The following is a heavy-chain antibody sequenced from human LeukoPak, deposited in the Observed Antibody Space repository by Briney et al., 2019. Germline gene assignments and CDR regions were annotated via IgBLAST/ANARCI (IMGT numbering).Heavy chain of an antibody. CDR2: IIPIFGTA. J-gene: IGHJ6*03. CDR3: AREGVDTAMETYYYYYMDV. V-gene: IGHV1-69*01. CDR1: GGTFSSYA. D-gene: IGHD5-18*01. Sequence: SVKVSCKASGGTFSSYAISWVRQAPGQGLEWMGGIIPIFGTANYAQKFQGRVTITADESTSTAYMELSSLRSEDTAVYYCAREGVDTAMETYYYYYMDVWGKGTTVTVSS.